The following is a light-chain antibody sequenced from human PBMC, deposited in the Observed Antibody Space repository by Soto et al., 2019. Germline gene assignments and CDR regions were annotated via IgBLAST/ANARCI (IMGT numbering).Light chain of an antibody. CDR3: QQSYSTPYT. CDR2: AAS. CDR1: QNIYNW. V-gene: IGKV1-39*01. J-gene: IGKJ2*01. Sequence: DIQMTQSPPTLSASVGDRVTITCRASQNIYNWLAWYQQKPGKAPELLIYAASSLQSGVPSRFSGSGSGTDFTLTISSLQPEDFATYYCQQSYSTPYTFGQGTKVDIK.